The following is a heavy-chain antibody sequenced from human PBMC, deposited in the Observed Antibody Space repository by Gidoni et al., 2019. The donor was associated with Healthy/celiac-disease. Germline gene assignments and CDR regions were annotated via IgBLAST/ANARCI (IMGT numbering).Heavy chain of an antibody. V-gene: IGHV1-2*02. D-gene: IGHD2-15*01. J-gene: IGHJ4*02. CDR1: GYALTGYY. Sequence: QVQLVQSGAEVKKPGASVKVSCKASGYALTGYYMHWVRQAPGQGLEWMGWINPNSGGTNYAQKFQGRVTMTRDTSISTAYMELSRLRSDDTAVYYCARAPPVVVVVAAPDHWGQGTLVTVSS. CDR2: INPNSGGT. CDR3: ARAPPVVVVVAAPDH.